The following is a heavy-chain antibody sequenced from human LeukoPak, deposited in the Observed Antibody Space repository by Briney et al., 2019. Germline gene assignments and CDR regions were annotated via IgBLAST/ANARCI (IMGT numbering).Heavy chain of an antibody. CDR2: IYHSGST. V-gene: IGHV4-4*02. D-gene: IGHD3-3*01. CDR3: ARDSYDFWSGSQGYFDY. J-gene: IGHJ4*02. Sequence: SETLSLTCAVSGGSISSSNWWSWVRQPPGKGLEWIGEIYHSGSTNYNPSLKSRVTISVDKSKNQFSLKLSSVTAADTAVYYCARDSYDFWSGSQGYFDYWGQGTLVTVSS. CDR1: GGSISSSNW.